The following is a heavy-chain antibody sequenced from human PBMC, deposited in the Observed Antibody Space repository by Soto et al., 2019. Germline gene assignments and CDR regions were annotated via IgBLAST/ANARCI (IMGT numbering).Heavy chain of an antibody. CDR3: ARGHAFGSKSDAFDV. J-gene: IGHJ3*01. CDR1: GGSFSREA. D-gene: IGHD1-26*01. Sequence: QVQLVQSGAEVKKPGSSVKVSCKASGGSFSREAINWVRQAPGQGPEWMGGILPFFGTADYAQKFQGRVSMATDMSTTTAYSELSSITFEDTAVYYCARGHAFGSKSDAFDVWGQGTMVTVSS. V-gene: IGHV1-69*05. CDR2: ILPFFGTA.